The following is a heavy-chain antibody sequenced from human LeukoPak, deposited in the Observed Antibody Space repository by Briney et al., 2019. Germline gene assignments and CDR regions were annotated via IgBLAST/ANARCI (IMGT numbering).Heavy chain of an antibody. Sequence: GGSLRLSCAASRFTFSYFAMHWVRQAPGKGLEWVAVLSDDGSNKFYADSVKGRFTISRDNAKNSLYLQMNSLRAEDTAVYYCARDPPFIIGTTFFDYWGQGTLVTVSS. CDR3: ARDPPFIIGTTFFDY. V-gene: IGHV3-30*03. D-gene: IGHD1-20*01. CDR2: LSDDGSNK. J-gene: IGHJ4*02. CDR1: RFTFSYFA.